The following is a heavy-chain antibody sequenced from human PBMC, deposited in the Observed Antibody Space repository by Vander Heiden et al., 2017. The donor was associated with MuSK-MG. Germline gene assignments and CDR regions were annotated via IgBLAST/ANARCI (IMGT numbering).Heavy chain of an antibody. CDR2: IKQDGSEK. V-gene: IGHV3-7*01. D-gene: IGHD4-17*01. Sequence: EVQLVESGGGLVQPGGSLRLSCAASGFTFSSYWMGWVRQAPGKGLEWVANIKQDGSEKYYVDSVKGRFTISRDNAKNSLYLQMNSLRAEDTAVYYCARDMTRVRVHDYGDSLFPNWGQGTLVTVSS. J-gene: IGHJ4*02. CDR3: ARDMTRVRVHDYGDSLFPN. CDR1: GFTFSSYW.